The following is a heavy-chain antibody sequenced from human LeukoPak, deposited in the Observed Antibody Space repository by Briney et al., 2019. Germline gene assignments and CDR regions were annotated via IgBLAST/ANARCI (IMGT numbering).Heavy chain of an antibody. Sequence: SETLSLTCAVYGASFNDYYWTWIRQSLGKGLEWIGYIYYTGSTNYNPSLKSRVTISMDTSKSQFSLKLSSVTAADTAVYYCARGTVITRFDYWGQGTLVTVSS. D-gene: IGHD4-17*01. V-gene: IGHV4-59*01. CDR3: ARGTVITRFDY. CDR1: GASFNDYY. CDR2: IYYTGST. J-gene: IGHJ4*02.